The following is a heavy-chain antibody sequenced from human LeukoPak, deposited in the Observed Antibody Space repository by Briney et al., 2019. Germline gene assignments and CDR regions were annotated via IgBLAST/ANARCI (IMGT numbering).Heavy chain of an antibody. D-gene: IGHD4-17*01. Sequence: SETLSLTCTVSGGSIRSHYWSWIRQPPRKGLEWIGYIYYSGSTNYNPSLKSRVTISVDTSKNQFSLKLSSVTAADTAVYYCARIYGDYVDYWGQGTLVTVSS. CDR3: ARIYGDYVDY. CDR1: GGSIRSHY. CDR2: IYYSGST. J-gene: IGHJ4*02. V-gene: IGHV4-59*08.